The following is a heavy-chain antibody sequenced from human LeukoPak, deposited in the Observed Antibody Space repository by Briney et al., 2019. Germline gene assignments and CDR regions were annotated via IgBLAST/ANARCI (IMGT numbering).Heavy chain of an antibody. CDR2: ISSSSSYI. D-gene: IGHD3-22*01. CDR3: ARLYDSSGYSGY. Sequence: GGSLRLSCAASGFTFSSYSMNWVRQAPGKGLEWVSSISSSSSYIYYADSVKGRFTISRDNAKNSLYLQTNSLRAEDTAVYYCARLYDSSGYSGYWGQGTLVTVSS. CDR1: GFTFSSYS. V-gene: IGHV3-21*01. J-gene: IGHJ4*02.